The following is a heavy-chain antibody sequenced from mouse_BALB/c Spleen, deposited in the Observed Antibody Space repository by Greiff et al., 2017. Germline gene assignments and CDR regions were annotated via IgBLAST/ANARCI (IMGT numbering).Heavy chain of an antibody. D-gene: IGHD4-1*01. Sequence: QVQLKESGPGLVAPSQSLSITCTVSGFSLTGYGVNWVRQPPGKGLEWLGMIWGDGSTDYNSALKSRLSISKDNSKSQVFLKMNSLQTDDTARYYCARDLGGNYWYFDVWGAGTTVTVSS. J-gene: IGHJ1*01. CDR3: ARDLGGNYWYFDV. V-gene: IGHV2-6-7*01. CDR2: IWGDGST. CDR1: GFSLTGYG.